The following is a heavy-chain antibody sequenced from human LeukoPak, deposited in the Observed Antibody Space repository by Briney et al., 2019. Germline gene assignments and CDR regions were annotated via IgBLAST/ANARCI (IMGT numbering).Heavy chain of an antibody. CDR1: GGSFSGYY. D-gene: IGHD2-15*01. CDR3: ARIVVVAAHYYYYGMDV. J-gene: IGHJ6*02. Sequence: SETLSLTCAVYGGSFSGYYWSWIRQPPGKGLEWIREINHSGSTNYNPSLKSRVTISVDTSKNQFSLKLSSVTAADTAVYYCARIVVVAAHYYYYGMDVWGQGTTVTVSS. CDR2: INHSGST. V-gene: IGHV4-34*01.